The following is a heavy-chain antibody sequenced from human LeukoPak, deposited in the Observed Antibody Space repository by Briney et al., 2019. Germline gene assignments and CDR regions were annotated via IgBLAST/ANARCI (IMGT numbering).Heavy chain of an antibody. CDR2: INPNSGGT. CDR1: GYTFTGHY. V-gene: IGHV1-2*02. J-gene: IGHJ5*02. Sequence: ASVKVSCKASGYTFTGHYMHWVRQAPGQGLEWMGWINPNSGGTNYAQKFQGRVTMTRDTSISTAYMELSGLRSDDTAVYYCASGFYGDYVGDWFDPWGQGTLVTVSS. CDR3: ASGFYGDYVGDWFDP. D-gene: IGHD4-17*01.